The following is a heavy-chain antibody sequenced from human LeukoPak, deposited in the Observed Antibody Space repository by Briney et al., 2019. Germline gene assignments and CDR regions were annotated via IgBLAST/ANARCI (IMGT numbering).Heavy chain of an antibody. D-gene: IGHD2-15*01. J-gene: IGHJ4*02. CDR1: NYTFITYD. CDR2: ISAKNGDT. CDR3: ARDLTPPGDLGGY. V-gene: IGHV1-18*01. Sequence: GASVKVSCKASNYTFITYDINWVRQAPGQGLEWMGWISAKNGDTNYSQKFQGRVTMTTDTSATTAYMELRSLISDDTAVYYCARDLTPPGDLGGYWGQGTLVTVSS.